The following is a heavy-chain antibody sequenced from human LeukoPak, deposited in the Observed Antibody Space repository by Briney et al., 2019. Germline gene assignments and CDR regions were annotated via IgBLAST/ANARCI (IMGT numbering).Heavy chain of an antibody. Sequence: ASVKVSCKASGYTFTSYGISWVRQAPGQGLEWMGWISAYNGNTNYAQKLQGRVTMTTDTSTSTAYMELWSLRSEDTAVYYCARYPYYYDSSGSTYVSYYFDYWGQGTLVTVSS. V-gene: IGHV1-18*01. J-gene: IGHJ4*02. D-gene: IGHD3-22*01. CDR1: GYTFTSYG. CDR3: ARYPYYYDSSGSTYVSYYFDY. CDR2: ISAYNGNT.